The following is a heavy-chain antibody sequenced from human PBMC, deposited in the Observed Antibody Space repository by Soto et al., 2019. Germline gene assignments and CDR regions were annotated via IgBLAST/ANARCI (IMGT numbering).Heavy chain of an antibody. CDR2: IIPILGIA. J-gene: IGHJ6*02. D-gene: IGHD4-17*01. V-gene: IGHV1-69*02. Sequence: QVQLVQSGAEVKKPGSSVKVSCKASGGTFSSYTISWVRQAPGQGLEWMGRIIPILGIANYAQKFQGRVTITADKSTRTAYMGLGSLRSEDTAVDYCAMGAYGGKVHKYYYGMDVWGQGTTVTVSS. CDR3: AMGAYGGKVHKYYYGMDV. CDR1: GGTFSSYT.